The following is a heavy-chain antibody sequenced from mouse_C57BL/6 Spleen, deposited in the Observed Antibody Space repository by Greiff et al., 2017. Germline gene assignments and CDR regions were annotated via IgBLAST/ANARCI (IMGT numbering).Heavy chain of an antibody. CDR2: INPYNGGT. J-gene: IGHJ4*01. D-gene: IGHD2-4*01. CDR3: ARDGNYGGGYAMGD. Sequence: VQLQQSGPVLVKPGASVKMSCKASGYTFTDYYMNWVKQSHGQSLEWIGVINPYNGGTSYNQKFKGKATLTVDKSSSTSYMELNSLTSEDSAVYYGARDGNYGGGYAMGDWGQGTTVTVAT. V-gene: IGHV1-19*01. CDR1: GYTFTDYY.